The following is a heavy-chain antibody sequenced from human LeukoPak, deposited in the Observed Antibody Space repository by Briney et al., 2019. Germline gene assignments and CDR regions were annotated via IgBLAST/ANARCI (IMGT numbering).Heavy chain of an antibody. J-gene: IGHJ4*02. CDR1: GGSISSYY. D-gene: IGHD6-25*01. CDR3: ARGVQRRYFDY. Sequence: SETLSLTCTVSGGSISSYYWSWIRQPPGKGLEWIGYIYYSGSTNYNPSLKSRVTISVDTSKNQFSLKLSSVTAADTAVYYCARGVQRRYFDYWGQGTLVTVSS. CDR2: IYYSGST. V-gene: IGHV4-59*08.